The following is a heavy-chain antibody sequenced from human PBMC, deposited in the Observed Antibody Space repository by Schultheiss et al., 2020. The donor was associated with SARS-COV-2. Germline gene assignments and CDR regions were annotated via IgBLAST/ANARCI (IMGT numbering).Heavy chain of an antibody. V-gene: IGHV3-64*01. D-gene: IGHD6-13*01. CDR2: ISSNGGST. CDR3: ARGVAAARSRTYYFDY. CDR1: GFTFSSYA. J-gene: IGHJ4*02. Sequence: GGSLRLSCAASGFTFSSYAMHWVRQAPGKGLEYVSAISSNGGSTYYANSVKGRFTISRDNSKSTLYLQMNSLRAEDTAVYYCARGVAAARSRTYYFDYWGQGTLVTVSS.